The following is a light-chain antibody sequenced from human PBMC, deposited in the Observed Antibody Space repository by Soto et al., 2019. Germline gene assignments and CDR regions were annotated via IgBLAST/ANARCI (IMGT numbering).Light chain of an antibody. Sequence: QSALTQPASVSGSPGQSITLSCTRTSSDVGSSNVGSWCQQHQGKAHKLMIYEDSKRPSGVSNRFSGSKSGTTASLNISGLQAEDEADYDCCSYAGSGTWVFGGGTKLTVL. CDR1: SSDVGSSNV. CDR2: EDS. J-gene: IGLJ3*02. CDR3: CSYAGSGTWV. V-gene: IGLV2-23*01.